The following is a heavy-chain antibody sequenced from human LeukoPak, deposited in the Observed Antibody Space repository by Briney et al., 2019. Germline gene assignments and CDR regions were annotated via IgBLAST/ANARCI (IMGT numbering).Heavy chain of an antibody. CDR3: ARDRKAFIVVVVAATPSWFDP. V-gene: IGHV3-30-3*01. D-gene: IGHD2-15*01. J-gene: IGHJ5*02. Sequence: GGSLRLSCAASGFTFSSYAMHWVRQAPGKGLEWVAVISYDGSNKYYADSVKGRFTISRDNSKNTLYLQMNSLRAEDTAVYYCARDRKAFIVVVVAATPSWFDPWGQGTLVTVSS. CDR1: GFTFSSYA. CDR2: ISYDGSNK.